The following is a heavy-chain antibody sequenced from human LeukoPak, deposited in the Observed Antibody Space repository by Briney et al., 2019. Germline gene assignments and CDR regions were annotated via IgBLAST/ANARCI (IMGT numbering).Heavy chain of an antibody. J-gene: IGHJ6*02. Sequence: GGSLRLSCAASGFTFTTYWMSWVRQAPGKGLEWVANIKQDGTEKYYVDSVKGRFTISRDNAKNSLSLQMNSLRVEDTAVYYCAKVAKYYYGSETYYFFEHWGQGTTVTASS. V-gene: IGHV3-7*01. D-gene: IGHD3-10*01. CDR2: IKQDGTEK. CDR1: GFTFTTYW. CDR3: AKVAKYYYGSETYYFFEH.